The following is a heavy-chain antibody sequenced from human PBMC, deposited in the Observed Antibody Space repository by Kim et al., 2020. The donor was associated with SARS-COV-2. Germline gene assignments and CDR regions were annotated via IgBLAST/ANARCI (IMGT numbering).Heavy chain of an antibody. CDR1: GYTFSDYW. V-gene: IGHV5-51*01. Sequence: GESLKISCKASGYTFSDYWIGWVRQMPGKGLEWMGIIYPGDFDIRYSPSFEGQVTISADKSISATYLQWSSLKPSDTAKYFCARHNHDRGHLTGPALYGMDVWGQGTTVTVSS. D-gene: IGHD3-22*01. CDR3: ARHNHDRGHLTGPALYGMDV. CDR2: IYPGDFDI. J-gene: IGHJ6*02.